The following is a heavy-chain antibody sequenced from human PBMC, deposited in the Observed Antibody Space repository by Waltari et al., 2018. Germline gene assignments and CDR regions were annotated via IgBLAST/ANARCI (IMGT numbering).Heavy chain of an antibody. V-gene: IGHV3-23*01. CDR1: GFPFTTSA. J-gene: IGHJ4*02. Sequence: EEXLLXSGGGLVQPGGSXRLSCAASGFPFTTSAMSWCRQAPGXGLXWVSAXNGRDXGAYYXDSVKGRFTIXSDNSRNTLYLQMNSLRXEDTAVYYXAXLRXYGTTWAGAFDXWGQGTLVTVSS. CDR2: XNGRDXGA. CDR3: AXLRXYGTTWAGAFDX. D-gene: IGHD2-2*01.